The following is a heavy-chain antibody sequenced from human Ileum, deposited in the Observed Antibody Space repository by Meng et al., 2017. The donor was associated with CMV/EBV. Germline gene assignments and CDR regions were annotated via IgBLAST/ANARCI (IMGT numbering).Heavy chain of an antibody. CDR3: AKSNGYTATN. J-gene: IGHJ4*02. CDR2: IYTGGDT. CDR1: GFGVSSTF. Sequence: VEPVSGLLRPGGSRRLSGAAAGFGVSSTFMGWFRQAPGKGLEWVSIIYTGGDTKYADSVKGRFSISRDSSENTVFLQMNSLRVEDTAVYYCAKSNGYTATNWGQGSLVTVSS. D-gene: IGHD5-24*01. V-gene: IGHV3-53*01.